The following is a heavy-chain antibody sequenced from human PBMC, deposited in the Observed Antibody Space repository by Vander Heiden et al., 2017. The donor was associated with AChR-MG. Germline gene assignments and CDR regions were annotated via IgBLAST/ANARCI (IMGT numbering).Heavy chain of an antibody. CDR2: LSAYNGNT. CDR1: GYIFTSNG. D-gene: IGHD1-26*01. V-gene: IGHV1-18*01. J-gene: IGHJ6*02. CDR3: ASSTEGGGQYGMDV. Sequence: QFQLVQPGAEVTKPGASVKVSCKASGYIFTSNGITWGRQAPGQGLGWTGWLSAYNGNTTYVQKFQGGVTMTTDTSTSTAYMELRSLRSDDTAVYYCASSTEGGGQYGMDVWGQGTTVTVSS.